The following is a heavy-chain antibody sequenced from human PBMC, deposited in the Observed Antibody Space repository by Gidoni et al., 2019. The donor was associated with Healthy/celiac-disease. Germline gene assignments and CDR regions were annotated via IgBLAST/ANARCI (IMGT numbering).Heavy chain of an antibody. V-gene: IGHV3-48*01. J-gene: IGHJ4*02. CDR1: GVTFSSYS. Sequence: EVQLVESGGGLVQPGGSLRLSCAASGVTFSSYSMNWVRQAPGKGLEWVSYISSSSSTIYYADSVKGRFTISRDNAKNSLYLQMNSLRAEDTAVYYCARVWGSSGPGGGYWGQGTLVTVSS. CDR3: ARVWGSSGPGGGY. CDR2: ISSSSSTI. D-gene: IGHD6-19*01.